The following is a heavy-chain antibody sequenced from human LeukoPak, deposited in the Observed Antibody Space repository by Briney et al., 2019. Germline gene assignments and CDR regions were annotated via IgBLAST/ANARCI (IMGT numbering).Heavy chain of an antibody. J-gene: IGHJ4*02. V-gene: IGHV3-7*01. CDR2: IKQDGSEK. CDR3: ARGDGYSGYDEFDY. CDR1: GFTFSSYW. Sequence: GGSLRLSCAASGFTFSSYWMSWVRQAPGKGLEWVAKIKQDGSEKYYVDSVKGRFTISRDNAKNSLYLQMNSLRGEDTAVYYCARGDGYSGYDEFDYWGQGTLVTVSS. D-gene: IGHD5-12*01.